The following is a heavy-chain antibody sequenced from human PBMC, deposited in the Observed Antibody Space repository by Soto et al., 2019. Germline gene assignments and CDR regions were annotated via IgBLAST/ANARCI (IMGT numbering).Heavy chain of an antibody. CDR2: INPNSGDT. J-gene: IGHJ4*02. Sequence: ASVKVSCKASGYTFTAYYIHWVRQAPGQGLEWMGWINPNSGDTNYAQNFQGRVTLTRDTSISTAYMELSRLKSDDTAVYYCATRGPYYFDSNSYYRLIEYYFVYWGQGTLVTVSS. V-gene: IGHV1-2*02. CDR3: ATRGPYYFDSNSYYRLIEYYFVY. CDR1: GYTFTAYY. D-gene: IGHD3-22*01.